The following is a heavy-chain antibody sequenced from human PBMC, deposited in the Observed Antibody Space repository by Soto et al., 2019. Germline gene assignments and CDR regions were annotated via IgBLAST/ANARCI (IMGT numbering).Heavy chain of an antibody. D-gene: IGHD6-25*01. V-gene: IGHV4-34*01. Sequence: PSETLSLTCAVYGGSLSGYHWSWIRQPPGKGLEWIGEVKPSGGAKYNPSLKSRVIISQDPSKNQLSLKVGPVTAADTAVYYCARAGGSYDYSMDVWGQGTTVTVSS. CDR3: ARAGGSYDYSMDV. CDR2: VKPSGGA. CDR1: GGSLSGYH. J-gene: IGHJ6*02.